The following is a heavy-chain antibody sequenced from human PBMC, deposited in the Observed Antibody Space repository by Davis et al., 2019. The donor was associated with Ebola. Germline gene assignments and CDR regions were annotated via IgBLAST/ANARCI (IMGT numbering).Heavy chain of an antibody. Sequence: SVTVSCKASGYTFTSYAMHWVRQAPGQSLEWMGWINAGNGNTKYSQKFQGRVTITRDTSASTAYMELSSLRSEDTAVYYCARDCSGGSCHYYYYYGMDVWGQGTTVTVSS. J-gene: IGHJ6*02. CDR1: GYTFTSYA. V-gene: IGHV1-3*01. CDR3: ARDCSGGSCHYYYYYGMDV. D-gene: IGHD2-15*01. CDR2: INAGNGNT.